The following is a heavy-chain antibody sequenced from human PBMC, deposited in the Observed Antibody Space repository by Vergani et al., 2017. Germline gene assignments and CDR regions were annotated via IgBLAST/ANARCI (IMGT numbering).Heavy chain of an antibody. V-gene: IGHV4-30-4*01. J-gene: IGHJ4*02. CDR3: AGGPGLTMVRGVFDY. Sequence: QVQLQESGPGLVKPSQTLSLTCTVSGGSISSGDYYWSWIRQPPGTGLDWSGYIYYGGSTYYNPSLKSRVTISVDTSKNLFSLKLSSVTAADTAVYYCAGGPGLTMVRGVFDYWGQGTLVTVSS. CDR1: GGSISSGDYY. CDR2: IYYGGST. D-gene: IGHD3-10*01.